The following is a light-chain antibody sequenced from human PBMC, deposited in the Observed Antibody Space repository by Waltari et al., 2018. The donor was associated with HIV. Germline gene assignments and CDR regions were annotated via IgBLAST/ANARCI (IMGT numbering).Light chain of an antibody. CDR2: LGS. CDR3: MQALQTPT. Sequence: DIVMTQSPLSLPVTPGEPASISCRSSQSLLRGNGYNYLHWYLQKPGQSPQLLIYLGSNRASGVPDRFTGSGSGTYFTLKITREEAEDVGVYFCMQALQTPTFGGGTKVEIK. J-gene: IGKJ4*01. V-gene: IGKV2-28*01. CDR1: QSLLRGNGYNY.